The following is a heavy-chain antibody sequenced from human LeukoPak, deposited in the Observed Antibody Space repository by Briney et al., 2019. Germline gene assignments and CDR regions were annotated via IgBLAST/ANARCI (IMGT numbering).Heavy chain of an antibody. CDR1: GFTFSSYG. D-gene: IGHD3-3*01. CDR2: TSYDGSNK. Sequence: GESLKISCAASGFTFSSYGMHWVRQAPGKGLEWVAVTSYDGSNKYYADSVKGRFTISRDNSKNTLYLQMNSLRAEDTAVYYCAKTYYDFWSGYYDYWGQGTLVTVSS. CDR3: AKTYYDFWSGYYDY. V-gene: IGHV3-30*18. J-gene: IGHJ4*02.